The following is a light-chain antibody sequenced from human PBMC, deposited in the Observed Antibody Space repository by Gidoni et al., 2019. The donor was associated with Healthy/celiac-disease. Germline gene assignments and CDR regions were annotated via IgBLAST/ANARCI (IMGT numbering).Light chain of an antibody. Sequence: IQLTQSPSSLSASVGDRVTITCRASQGISSYLAWYQQKPGKAPKLLIYAASTLQSGVPSRFSGSGSGTDFTLTISSLQREDFATYYCQQLNSYLPFTFGPXTKVDIK. V-gene: IGKV1-9*01. CDR2: AAS. J-gene: IGKJ3*01. CDR3: QQLNSYLPFT. CDR1: QGISSY.